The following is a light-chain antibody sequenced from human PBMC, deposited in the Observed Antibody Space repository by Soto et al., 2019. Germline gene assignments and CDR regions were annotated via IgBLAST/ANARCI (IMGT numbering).Light chain of an antibody. J-gene: IGKJ1*01. CDR2: RAS. CDR1: QSVSSNY. CDR3: QQYGSSPPRT. V-gene: IGKV3-20*01. Sequence: DIVLTQSPGTLSLSPGERATLSCRAIQSVSSNYLAWYQQKPGQTPKVLVYRASTRATDVPDRFSGSGSGADFTLSISRLEPEDFAVYYCQQYGSSPPRTFGQGTKVDIK.